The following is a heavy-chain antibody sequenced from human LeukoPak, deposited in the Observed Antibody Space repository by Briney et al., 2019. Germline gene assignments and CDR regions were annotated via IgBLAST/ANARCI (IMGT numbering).Heavy chain of an antibody. Sequence: GASVKVSCKASGYTFTSYGISWVRQAPGQGLEWMGWIDTNTGNPTYAQDFTGRFVFSLDTSVSTAYLQISSLKPEDTAAYYCAREKVAVPGNWYFDFWGRGTLVTVSS. J-gene: IGHJ2*01. CDR2: IDTNTGNP. CDR1: GYTFTSYG. D-gene: IGHD6-19*01. V-gene: IGHV7-4-1*02. CDR3: AREKVAVPGNWYFDF.